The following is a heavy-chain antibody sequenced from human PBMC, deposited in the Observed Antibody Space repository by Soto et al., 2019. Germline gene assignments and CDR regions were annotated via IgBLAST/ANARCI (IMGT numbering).Heavy chain of an antibody. CDR1: GFSLSTSGEG. CDR2: IYWDDDE. D-gene: IGHD3-10*01. V-gene: IGHV2-5*02. J-gene: IGHJ6*02. Sequence: QITLKESGPTLLKPTQTLTLTCTFSGFSLSTSGEGVVWIRQPPGKALQWLALIYWDDDERFSPSLRNSLTITKDTSKNQVVFTMTYRDPVDTARDYCAHQTYYYGSGTIDVWGQGTTVTVSS. CDR3: AHQTYYYGSGTIDV.